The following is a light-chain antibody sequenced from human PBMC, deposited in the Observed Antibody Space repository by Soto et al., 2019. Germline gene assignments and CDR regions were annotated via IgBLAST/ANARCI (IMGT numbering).Light chain of an antibody. CDR1: SSNIGSNY. Sequence: QLVLTQPPSASGTPGQRVTISCSGSSSNIGSNYVYWYQQLPGTAPKLLIYRNNQRPSGVPVRFSGSKSGTSASLAISGLRSEDEADYYCAAWDDSLSGLFGGGTKLTVL. CDR2: RNN. CDR3: AAWDDSLSGL. J-gene: IGLJ2*01. V-gene: IGLV1-47*01.